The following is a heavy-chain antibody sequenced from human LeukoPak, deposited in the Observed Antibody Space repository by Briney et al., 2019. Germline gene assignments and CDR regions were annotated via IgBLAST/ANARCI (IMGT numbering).Heavy chain of an antibody. V-gene: IGHV4-4*07. CDR1: GGSISSYY. D-gene: IGHD2-15*01. CDR3: ARGSRWVCSGGSCYSPNAFDI. CDR2: IYTSGST. J-gene: IGHJ3*02. Sequence: SETLSLTCTVSGGSISSYYWSWIRQPAGKGLEWIGRIYTSGSTNYNPSLKGRVTMSVDTSKNQFSLKLSSVTAADTAVYYCARGSRWVCSGGSCYSPNAFDIWGQGTMVTVSS.